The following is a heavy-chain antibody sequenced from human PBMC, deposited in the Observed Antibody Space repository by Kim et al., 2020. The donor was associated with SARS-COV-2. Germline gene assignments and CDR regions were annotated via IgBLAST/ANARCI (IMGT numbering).Heavy chain of an antibody. CDR1: GFSFSNFP. CDR3: AKEMEVGLSTMDY. D-gene: IGHD3-10*01. Sequence: GGSLRLSCAASGFSFSNFPMSWVRQAPGRGLEWVSAISASGGHTYYTPSVRGRLTVSRDNSENTLFLPMSSLGVDDTAVYYCAKEMEVGLSTMDYWGQG. V-gene: IGHV3-23*01. CDR2: ISASGGHT. J-gene: IGHJ4*02.